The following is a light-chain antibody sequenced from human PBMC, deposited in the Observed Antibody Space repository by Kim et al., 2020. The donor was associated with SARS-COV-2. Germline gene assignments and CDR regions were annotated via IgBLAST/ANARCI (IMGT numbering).Light chain of an antibody. J-gene: IGLJ3*02. CDR2: DVT. Sequence: QSALTQPRSVSGSPGQSVTISCTGTSSDVGLYNYVSWYQQHPGKAPKLMIYDVTERPSGVPDRFSASKSGNTASLTISGLQSEDEADYYCASWHDSLTGRVFGGGTQLTVL. CDR3: ASWHDSLTGRV. CDR1: SSDVGLYNY. V-gene: IGLV2-11*01.